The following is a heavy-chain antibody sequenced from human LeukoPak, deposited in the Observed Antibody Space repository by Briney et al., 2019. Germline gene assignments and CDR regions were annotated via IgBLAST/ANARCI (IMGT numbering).Heavy chain of an antibody. V-gene: IGHV3-30-3*01. CDR2: ITYDGSIK. J-gene: IGHJ4*02. Sequence: GRSLRLSCAASGFSFSTFAIHWARQAPGKGLEWVALITYDGSIKYYADSVKGRFTISRDNSKNTLYLQMNSLRAEDTAVYYCAREQVGATTGYFDYWGQGTLVTVSS. CDR3: AREQVGATTGYFDY. CDR1: GFSFSTFA. D-gene: IGHD1-26*01.